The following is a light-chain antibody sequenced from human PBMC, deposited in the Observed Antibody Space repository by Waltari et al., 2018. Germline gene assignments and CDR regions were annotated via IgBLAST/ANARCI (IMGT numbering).Light chain of an antibody. Sequence: QSVLTQQPSVSAAPGPNVIVSSPGTTPNIGHYYVSWYQHLPGTAPKLLIFDNSQRPSGIPERFSGSKSGTSATLGITGLQTGDEADYYCGTWDSSLDSYVFGSGSKVTVL. CDR3: GTWDSSLDSYV. CDR2: DNS. CDR1: TPNIGHYY. J-gene: IGLJ1*01. V-gene: IGLV1-51*01.